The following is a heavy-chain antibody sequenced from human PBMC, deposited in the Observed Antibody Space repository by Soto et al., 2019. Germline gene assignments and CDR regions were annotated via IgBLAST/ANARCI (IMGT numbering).Heavy chain of an antibody. CDR1: GGSISTYY. V-gene: IGHV4-59*12. Sequence: QVQLQESGPGLVKPSETLSLTCTVSGGSISTYYWSWIRQPPGKGLEWVGYIYYSGSTNYNPSLKSRVTIAVDTSNNQSSLKLSSMTAAETAVYYCARGRPWELYDYWGQGTLVTVSS. CDR2: IYYSGST. D-gene: IGHD1-26*01. CDR3: ARGRPWELYDY. J-gene: IGHJ4*02.